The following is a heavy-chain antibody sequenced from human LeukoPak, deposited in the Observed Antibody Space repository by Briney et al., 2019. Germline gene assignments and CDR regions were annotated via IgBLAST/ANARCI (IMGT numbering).Heavy chain of an antibody. D-gene: IGHD2-2*01. Sequence: SETLSLTCTVSGGSISNHYWSWIRQPPGKGLEWIGYISYRGSTNYNPSLKSRVTISVDASNNQFSLKLSSVTAADTAVYYCATNAGPAALDAVDIWGQGTMVTVSS. CDR1: GGSISNHY. CDR2: ISYRGST. CDR3: ATNAGPAALDAVDI. V-gene: IGHV4-59*08. J-gene: IGHJ3*02.